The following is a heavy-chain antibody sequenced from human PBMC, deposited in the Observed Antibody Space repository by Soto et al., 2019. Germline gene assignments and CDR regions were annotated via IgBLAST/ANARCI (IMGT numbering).Heavy chain of an antibody. CDR2: IYYSWST. CDR3: ARRGDFWSGYSDFDY. J-gene: IGHJ4*02. Sequence: SETLSLTCTVSAGSISSSSYYGGGIRQPPGNDLEWFGSIYYSWSTYYNPSLKSRVTISVDTSKNQFSLKLSTVSAADTAVYYCARRGDFWSGYSDFDYWGQGTLVTVSS. V-gene: IGHV4-39*01. CDR1: AGSISSSSYY. D-gene: IGHD3-3*01.